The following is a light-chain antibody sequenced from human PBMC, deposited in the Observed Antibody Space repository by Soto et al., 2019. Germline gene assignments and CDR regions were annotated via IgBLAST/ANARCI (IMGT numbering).Light chain of an antibody. CDR1: SSNIGAGYH. Sequence: QSVLTQPPSVSGAPGQRVTISCTGSSSNIGAGYHVHWYQQLPGAAPKLLIFGDSSRPSGVPDRFSGSKSGTSASLAITGLQADDEADYYCQSSDRRLSGSDVFGTGTKVTVL. CDR2: GDS. J-gene: IGLJ1*01. CDR3: QSSDRRLSGSDV. V-gene: IGLV1-40*01.